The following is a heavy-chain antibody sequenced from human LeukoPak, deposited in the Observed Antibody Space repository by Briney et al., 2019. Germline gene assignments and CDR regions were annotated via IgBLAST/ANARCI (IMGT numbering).Heavy chain of an antibody. CDR1: GFTFSSYS. CDR2: IGSSSGI. CDR3: ARDAMRDYGDLAYYFDY. Sequence: PGGSLRLSCAASGFTFSSYSMNWVRQAPGKGLEWVSYIGSSSGIYYADSVKGRFTISRDNAKNSLYLQMNSLRAEDTAVYYCARDAMRDYGDLAYYFDYWGQGTLVTVSS. V-gene: IGHV3-48*01. J-gene: IGHJ4*02. D-gene: IGHD4-17*01.